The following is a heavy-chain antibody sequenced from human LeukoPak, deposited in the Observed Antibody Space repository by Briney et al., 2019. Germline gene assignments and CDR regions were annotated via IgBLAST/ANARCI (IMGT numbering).Heavy chain of an antibody. J-gene: IGHJ3*02. D-gene: IGHD3-3*01. CDR2: IIPILGIA. V-gene: IGHV1-69*04. Sequence: SVKVSCKASGYTFTGYYMHWVRQAPGQGLEWMGRIIPILGIANYAQKFQGRVTITADKSTSTAYMELSSLRSEDTAVYYCARDLGFYDFWSGPLNAFDIWGQGTMVTVSS. CDR3: ARDLGFYDFWSGPLNAFDI. CDR1: GYTFTGYY.